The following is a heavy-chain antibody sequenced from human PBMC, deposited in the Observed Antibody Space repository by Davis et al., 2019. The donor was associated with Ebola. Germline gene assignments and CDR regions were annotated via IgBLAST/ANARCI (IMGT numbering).Heavy chain of an antibody. D-gene: IGHD2-21*01. Sequence: SETLSLTCTVSGGSISSYYWSWIRQPPGKGLEWIGYIYYSGITNYNPSLKSRVTISVDTSKNQFSLNVTSVTAADTAVYYCARGVFVDYYYYMDVWGKGTTVTVSS. V-gene: IGHV4-59*12. CDR2: IYYSGIT. CDR1: GGSISSYY. J-gene: IGHJ6*03. CDR3: ARGVFVDYYYYMDV.